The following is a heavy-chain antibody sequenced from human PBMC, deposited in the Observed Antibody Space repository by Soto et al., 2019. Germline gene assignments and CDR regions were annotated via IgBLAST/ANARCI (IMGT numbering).Heavy chain of an antibody. V-gene: IGHV1-69*13. CDR2: IIPIFGTA. CDR1: GGTFSSYA. J-gene: IGHJ6*02. Sequence: ASVNVSCKASGGTFSSYASRWVRQAPGQGLEWMGGIIPIFGTANYEQKFQGRVTITADESTSTAYMELSSVSSEDTAVYYCARDLRYDVPAHYGMDVWGQGTTVTIPS. D-gene: IGHD3-10*02. CDR3: ARDLRYDVPAHYGMDV.